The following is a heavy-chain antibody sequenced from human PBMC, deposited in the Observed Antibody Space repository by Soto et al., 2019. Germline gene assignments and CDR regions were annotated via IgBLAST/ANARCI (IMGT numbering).Heavy chain of an antibody. J-gene: IGHJ5*02. CDR3: VRRHVSATGIDWFDP. D-gene: IGHD6-13*01. V-gene: IGHV1-3*01. CDR2: INAANGDT. CDR1: GYTFTSYG. Sequence: ASVKVSCKASGYTFTSYGIHWVRQAPAQRLEWMGWINAANGDTKYSPKFQGRATITRDTSASTAYMELSSLRSEDTAVYYCVRRHVSATGIDWFDPWGQGTLVTVSS.